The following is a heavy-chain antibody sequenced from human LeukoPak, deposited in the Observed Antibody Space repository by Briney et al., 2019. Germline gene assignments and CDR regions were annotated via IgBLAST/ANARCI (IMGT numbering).Heavy chain of an antibody. V-gene: IGHV4-38-2*02. CDR3: ARGLPGY. J-gene: IGHJ4*02. CDR1: GYSISTGYY. Sequence: PSETLSLTCSVSGYSISTGYYWDWIRQSPGRGLEWIGEINHSGGTNYNPSLKSRVTISIDTSRKQFSLKLTSVTAADTAVYYCARGLPGYWGQGTLVTVSS. CDR2: INHSGGT.